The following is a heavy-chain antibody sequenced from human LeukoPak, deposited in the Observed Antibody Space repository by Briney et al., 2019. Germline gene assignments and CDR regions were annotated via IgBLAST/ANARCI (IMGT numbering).Heavy chain of an antibody. J-gene: IGHJ4*02. CDR1: GFKFDDYD. Sequence: KPGGSLRLSCTASGFKFDDYDMSWVRQAPGKGLEWVGRIKSKTDGGTTDYAAPVKGRFTISRDDSKNTLYLQMNSLKSEDTAVYYCTLFGGSMIGWGQGTLVTVSS. CDR2: IKSKTDGGTT. D-gene: IGHD2-21*01. V-gene: IGHV3-15*01. CDR3: TLFGGSMIG.